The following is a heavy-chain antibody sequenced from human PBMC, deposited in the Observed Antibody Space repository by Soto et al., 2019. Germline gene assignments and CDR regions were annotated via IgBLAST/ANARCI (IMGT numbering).Heavy chain of an antibody. CDR3: SSFFHRRGEFTFPYSFDY. CDR2: IYHSGST. J-gene: IGHJ4*02. Sequence: PSETLSLTCAVSSGSISSSNWWSWVRQPPGKGLEWIGKIYHSGSTNYNPSLKSRVTISVDTSKNQFSLKLSSVTAADTAVYYCSSFFHRRGEFTFPYSFDYWGQGTLVTVSS. CDR1: SGSISSSNW. D-gene: IGHD3-16*01. V-gene: IGHV4-4*02.